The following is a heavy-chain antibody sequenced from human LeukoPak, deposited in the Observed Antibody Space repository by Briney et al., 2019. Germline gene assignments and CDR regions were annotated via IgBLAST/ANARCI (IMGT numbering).Heavy chain of an antibody. V-gene: IGHV3-48*03. CDR2: ISSSGSTI. J-gene: IGHJ4*02. CDR1: GFTFSSYE. D-gene: IGHD4/OR15-4a*01. Sequence: GGSLRLSCAASGFTFSSYEMNWVGQAPGKGLEWVSYISSSGSTIYYADSVKGRFTISRDNAKNSLYLQINSLRAEDTAVYYCASQDYRYYFDYWGQGTLVTVSS. CDR3: ASQDYRYYFDY.